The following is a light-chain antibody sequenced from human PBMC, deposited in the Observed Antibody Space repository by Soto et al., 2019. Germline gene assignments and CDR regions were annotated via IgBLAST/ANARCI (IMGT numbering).Light chain of an antibody. CDR1: QSISSW. CDR3: QQYNSYPIT. J-gene: IGKJ5*01. CDR2: DAS. Sequence: DIQMTQSPSTLSASVGDRVTITCRASQSISSWLAWYQQKPGKAPKLLIYDASSLESGVPSRFSGSGSGTESTLTISSLQPDDFATYYCQQYNSYPITFGQGTLLEI. V-gene: IGKV1-5*01.